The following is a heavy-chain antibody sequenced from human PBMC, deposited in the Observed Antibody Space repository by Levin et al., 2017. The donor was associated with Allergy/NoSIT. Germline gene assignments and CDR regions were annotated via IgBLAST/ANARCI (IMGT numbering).Heavy chain of an antibody. D-gene: IGHD6-13*01. CDR2: INPLSGAT. J-gene: IGHJ4*02. CDR1: GYTFTDYY. V-gene: IGHV1-2*02. CDR3: ARGGYTSTWTIDN. Sequence: ASVKVSCKASGYTFTDYYIHWVRQVPGQGLEWMGWINPLSGATNYAPNFQGRVTMTRDTSISTVYMDLSSLGSEDTAVYYCARGGYTSTWTIDNWGQGTLVTVSS.